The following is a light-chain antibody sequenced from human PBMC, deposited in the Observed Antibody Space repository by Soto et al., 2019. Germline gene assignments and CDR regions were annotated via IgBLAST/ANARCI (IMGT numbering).Light chain of an antibody. CDR3: QQYNNWPAIT. CDR1: QGVRSN. Sequence: EIVMTQSPATLSVSPGERATLSCRASQGVRSNLAWYQQKPGQPPRLVISGASTRAPGIPARFSGFGSGTDFTLTISSLQSEDFAIYYYQQYNNWPAITFGQGTRLEIK. V-gene: IGKV3D-15*01. J-gene: IGKJ5*01. CDR2: GAS.